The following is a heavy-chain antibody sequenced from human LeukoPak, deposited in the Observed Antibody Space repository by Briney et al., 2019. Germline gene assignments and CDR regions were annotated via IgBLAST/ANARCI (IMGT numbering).Heavy chain of an antibody. J-gene: IGHJ4*02. CDR1: GGSISNYF. CDR3: ARHGQTYSNSFDY. Sequence: SSETLSLTCTVSGGSISNYFWSWIRQPPGKGLEWLGYIYYSGSTNYNPSLKSRVTISIDTSKNQSSLKLSSVTAADTAVYYCARHGQTYSNSFDYWGQGSLVTVSS. V-gene: IGHV4-59*08. CDR2: IYYSGST. D-gene: IGHD6-13*01.